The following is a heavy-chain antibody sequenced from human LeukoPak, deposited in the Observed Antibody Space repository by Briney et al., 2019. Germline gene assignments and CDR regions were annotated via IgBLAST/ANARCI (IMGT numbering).Heavy chain of an antibody. V-gene: IGHV1-58*01. D-gene: IGHD6-13*01. CDR2: IVVGSGNT. J-gene: IGHJ4*02. CDR3: ARRAAAGSSFDY. CDR1: GFTFTSSA. Sequence: SVKVSCKASGFTFTSSAVQWVRQARGQRLEWIGWIVVGSGNTNYAQKFQERVTITRDMSTSTAYMELSSLRSEDTAVYYCARRAAAGSSFDYWGQGTLVTVSS.